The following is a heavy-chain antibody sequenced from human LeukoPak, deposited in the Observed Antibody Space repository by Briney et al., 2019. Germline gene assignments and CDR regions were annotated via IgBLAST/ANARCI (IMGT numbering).Heavy chain of an antibody. CDR1: GFTFSSYA. CDR3: ARDYTVTLDY. D-gene: IGHD4-17*01. CDR2: ISYDGSNK. Sequence: GGSLRLSCAASGFTFSSYAMHWVRQAPGKGLEWVAAISYDGSNKYYADSVKGRFTISRDNSKNTLYLQMNSLRAEDTAVYYCARDYTVTLDYWAREPWSPSPQ. J-gene: IGHJ4*02. V-gene: IGHV3-30*04.